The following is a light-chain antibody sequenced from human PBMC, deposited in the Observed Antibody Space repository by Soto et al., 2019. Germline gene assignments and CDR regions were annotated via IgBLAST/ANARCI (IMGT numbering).Light chain of an antibody. CDR2: KAS. CDR3: QQYNSFPT. J-gene: IGKJ1*01. V-gene: IGKV1-5*03. CDR1: QSISSW. Sequence: DIQMTQSPSTLSASVGDRVTITCRASQSISSWLAWYQQKPGKAPKLLIYKASSLESGVPSRFSGSGSGTEFTLTISSLQPDYFAPYYGQQYNSFPTFGQGTKVEIK.